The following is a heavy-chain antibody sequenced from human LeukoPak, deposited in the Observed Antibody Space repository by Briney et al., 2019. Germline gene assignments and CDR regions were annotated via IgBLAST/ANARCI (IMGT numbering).Heavy chain of an antibody. CDR1: GGTFSSYA. D-gene: IGHD6-13*01. CDR2: ISAYNGNT. J-gene: IGHJ4*02. CDR3: ARGGRSSWSGHNYDY. Sequence: ASVKVSCKASGGTFSSYAISWVRQAPGQGLEWMGWISAYNGNTNYAQKLQGRVTMTTDTSTSTAYMELRSLRSDDTAVYYCARGGRSSWSGHNYDYWGQGTLVTVSS. V-gene: IGHV1-18*01.